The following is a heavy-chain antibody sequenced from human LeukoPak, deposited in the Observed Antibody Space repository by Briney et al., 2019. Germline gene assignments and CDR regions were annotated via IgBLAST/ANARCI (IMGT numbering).Heavy chain of an antibody. V-gene: IGHV1-69*13. CDR2: IIPIFGTA. CDR1: GYTFTSSY. D-gene: IGHD3-16*02. J-gene: IGHJ4*02. Sequence: GASVKVSCKASGYTFTSSYMHWVRQAPGQGLEWMGGIIPIFGTANYAQKFQGRVTITADESTSTAYMELSSLRSEDTAVYYCARIPYDYVWGSYRYDFYYFDYWGQGTLVTVSS. CDR3: ARIPYDYVWGSYRYDFYYFDY.